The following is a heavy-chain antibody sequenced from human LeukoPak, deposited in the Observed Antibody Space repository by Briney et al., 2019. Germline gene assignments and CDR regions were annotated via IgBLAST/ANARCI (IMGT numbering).Heavy chain of an antibody. CDR3: ARGHWFDP. V-gene: IGHV3-7*03. CDR2: IKPDGSEK. J-gene: IGHJ5*02. Sequence: GGSLRLSCVASGFTFSTYWMSWVRQAPGKGLEWVAYIKPDGSEKSYVDSVKGRFTISRDNTKNSLYLQMNSLRAEDTAVYSCARGHWFDPWGQGTLVTVSS. CDR1: GFTFSTYW.